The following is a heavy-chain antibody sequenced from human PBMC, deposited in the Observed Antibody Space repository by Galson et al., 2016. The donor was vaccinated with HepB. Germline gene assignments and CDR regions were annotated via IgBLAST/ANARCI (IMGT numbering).Heavy chain of an antibody. CDR2: RKQDGSEK. CDR3: AGLWFLGWYVIDY. J-gene: IGHJ4*02. D-gene: IGHD3/OR15-3a*01. Sequence: SLRLSCAASGFTFSSYWMSWVRQAPGKGLEWVANRKQDGSEKYYVDSVKGRFTISRDNAKNSLYLQMTSLRAEDTAVYYCAGLWFLGWYVIDYWGQGTLVTVSS. CDR1: GFTFSSYW. V-gene: IGHV3-7*03.